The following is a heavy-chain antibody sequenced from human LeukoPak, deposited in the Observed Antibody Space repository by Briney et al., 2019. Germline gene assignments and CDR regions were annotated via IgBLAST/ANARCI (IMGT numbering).Heavy chain of an antibody. CDR2: IYYTGT. D-gene: IGHD7-27*01. CDR3: ASRKLGNDY. CDR1: GVSVTDYY. V-gene: IGHV4-59*02. J-gene: IGHJ4*02. Sequence: PSETLSLTCTVSGVSVTDYYWSWIRQSPGKGLEWIGYIYYTGTSCNPSLNSRVTISADTSKNQFSLKLISVTAADTDVYYCASRKLGNDYWGQGTLVTVSS.